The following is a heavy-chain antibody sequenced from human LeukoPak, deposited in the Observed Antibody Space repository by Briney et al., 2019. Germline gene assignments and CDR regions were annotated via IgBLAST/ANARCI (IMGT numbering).Heavy chain of an antibody. Sequence: GASVKVSCKTSGYTFTSYHMHWVRQAPGQGLEWVAIIKSTGDTTVYAQKFQGRVTVTRDMSTSTVYMDLSSLSSEDTAVYYCVREDAHTYYFDFWGPGTLVTVS. CDR1: GYTFTSYH. D-gene: IGHD2-2*01. V-gene: IGHV1-46*01. CDR3: VREDAHTYYFDF. CDR2: IKSTGDTT. J-gene: IGHJ4*02.